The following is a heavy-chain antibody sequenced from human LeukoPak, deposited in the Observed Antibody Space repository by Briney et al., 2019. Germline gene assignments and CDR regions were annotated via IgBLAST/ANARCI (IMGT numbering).Heavy chain of an antibody. Sequence: PGGSVRLSCAASGFTLSDYYMNWMRRAPGKGLEWISYISSSGGTIYYADSVKGRFTISRDNAKNSLYLQVNSLRAEDTPVYYCAGYSSGWFGAFHIWGQGTMVTVSS. CDR3: AGYSSGWFGAFHI. CDR2: ISSSGGTI. CDR1: GFTLSDYY. J-gene: IGHJ3*02. D-gene: IGHD6-19*01. V-gene: IGHV3-11*04.